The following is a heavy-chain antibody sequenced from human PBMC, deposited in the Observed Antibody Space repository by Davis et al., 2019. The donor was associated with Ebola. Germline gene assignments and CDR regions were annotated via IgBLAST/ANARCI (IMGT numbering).Heavy chain of an antibody. Sequence: PSETLSLTCTVSGDSISSYYWNWIRQPPGKGLEWIGSISNRGSTNYNPSLKSRVTMSVDMSKNQFSLSLSSVTAADTAVYYCAREGRFSSWLDDWGQGTLVTVSS. CDR3: AREGRFSSWLDD. CDR1: GDSISSYY. D-gene: IGHD6-13*01. V-gene: IGHV4-59*01. CDR2: ISNRGST. J-gene: IGHJ5*02.